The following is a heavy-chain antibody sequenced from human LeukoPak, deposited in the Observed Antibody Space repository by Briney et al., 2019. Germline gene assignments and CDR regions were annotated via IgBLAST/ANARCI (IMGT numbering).Heavy chain of an antibody. CDR3: ARGGYCSSTSCYGGAFDI. D-gene: IGHD2-2*01. J-gene: IGHJ3*02. V-gene: IGHV4-34*01. CDR1: GGSFSGYY. CDR2: INHSGST. Sequence: PSETLSLTCAVYGGSFSGYYWSWIRQPPAKGLEWMGEINHSGSTNYNPSLKSRVTISVDTSKNQFSLKLSSVTAADTAVYYCARGGYCSSTSCYGGAFDIWGQGTMVTVSS.